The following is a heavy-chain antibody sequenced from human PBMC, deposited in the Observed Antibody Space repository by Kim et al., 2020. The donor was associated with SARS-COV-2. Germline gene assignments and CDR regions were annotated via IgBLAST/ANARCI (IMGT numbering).Heavy chain of an antibody. D-gene: IGHD2-21*01. Sequence: RMGYADSVKGRSTVSKDKAKDTVYLEMGSLRIEDTAFYYCTRDSVPGGGDFWGQGTLVTVSS. J-gene: IGHJ4*02. CDR2: RM. CDR3: TRDSVPGGGDF. V-gene: IGHV3-9*01.